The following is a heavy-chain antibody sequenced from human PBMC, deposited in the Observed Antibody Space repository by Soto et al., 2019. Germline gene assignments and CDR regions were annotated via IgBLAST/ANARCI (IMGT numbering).Heavy chain of an antibody. CDR1: GFTFSGYA. D-gene: IGHD4-17*01. Sequence: GGSLRLSCAASGFTFSGYAMHWVRQAPGKGLEWVAVISYDGSNKYYADSVKGRFTISRDNSKNTLYLQMNSLRAEDTAVYYCATGWDDYGDYASVDYWGQGTLVTVSS. CDR2: ISYDGSNK. J-gene: IGHJ4*02. V-gene: IGHV3-30-3*01. CDR3: ATGWDDYGDYASVDY.